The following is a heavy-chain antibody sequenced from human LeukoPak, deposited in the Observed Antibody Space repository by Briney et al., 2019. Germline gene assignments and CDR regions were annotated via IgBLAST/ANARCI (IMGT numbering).Heavy chain of an antibody. CDR1: GGSISSSNW. D-gene: IGHD3-22*01. CDR2: IYHSGST. Sequence: PSETLSLTCAVSGGSISSSNWWSWVRQPPGKGLEWIGEIYHSGSTYYNPSLKSRASISVDTSKNQFSLKLSSVTAADTAVYYCARHPNYYDSSGYYWDFDYWGQGTLVTVSS. CDR3: ARHPNYYDSSGYYWDFDY. V-gene: IGHV4-4*02. J-gene: IGHJ4*02.